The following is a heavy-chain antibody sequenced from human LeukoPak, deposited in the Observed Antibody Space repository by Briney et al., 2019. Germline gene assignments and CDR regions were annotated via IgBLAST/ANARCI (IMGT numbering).Heavy chain of an antibody. V-gene: IGHV3-21*04. J-gene: IGHJ4*02. CDR2: SSSSQV. CDR3: ARTGRPEFALVRPPDY. D-gene: IGHD1-14*01. Sequence: SSSSQVFYADSVKGRFTISRDNAKNSLYLQMNSLRAEDTAVYYCARTGRPEFALVRPPDYWGQGTLVTVSS.